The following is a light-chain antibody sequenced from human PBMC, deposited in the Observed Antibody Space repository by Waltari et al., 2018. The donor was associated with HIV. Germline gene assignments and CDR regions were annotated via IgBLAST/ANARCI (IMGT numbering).Light chain of an antibody. J-gene: IGLJ3*02. CDR3: ASRDNNGKRVL. V-gene: IGLV3-19*01. CDR1: SLRNYY. Sequence: SSELTQDPIVSVTLGKTVTITCQGDSLRNYYASWHQRKPGQAPILVIYDKKTRPSGIPDRFSGSTSGSTASLTITGSQAEDEADYFCASRDNNGKRVLFGGGTKLTVL. CDR2: DKK.